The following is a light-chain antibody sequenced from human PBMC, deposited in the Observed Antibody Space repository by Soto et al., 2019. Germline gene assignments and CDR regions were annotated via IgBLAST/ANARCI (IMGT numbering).Light chain of an antibody. J-gene: IGKJ1*01. CDR2: DAT. CDR3: QQYNGYSTWT. CDR1: QSIDRW. V-gene: IGKV1-5*01. Sequence: DIHITHSPSTLSSSVLDIFTITCLASQSIDRWMAWYQQKPGKAPKVLIWDATTLHRGVPSRFSGSRSGTEFTLTISSLQPDDFATYYCQQYNGYSTWTFGQGTKVDIK.